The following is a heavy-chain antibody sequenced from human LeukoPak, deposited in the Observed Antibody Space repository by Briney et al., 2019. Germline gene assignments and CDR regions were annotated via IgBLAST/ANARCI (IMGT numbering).Heavy chain of an antibody. CDR3: ASSGSGSYYPFDY. J-gene: IGHJ4*02. CDR1: GGSFSGYY. D-gene: IGHD3-10*01. CDR2: ISHSGST. Sequence: SETLSLTCAVYGGSFSGYYWSWIRQPPGKGLEWIGEISHSGSTNYNPSLKSRVTISVDTSKNQFSLKLSSVTAADTAVYYCASSGSGSYYPFDYWGQGTLVTVSS. V-gene: IGHV4-34*01.